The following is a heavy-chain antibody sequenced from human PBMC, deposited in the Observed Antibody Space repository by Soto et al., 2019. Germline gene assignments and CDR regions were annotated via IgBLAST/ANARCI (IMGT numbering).Heavy chain of an antibody. CDR3: ARGSHDYGDCASAFDI. CDR2: INHSGST. D-gene: IGHD4-17*01. J-gene: IGHJ3*02. Sequence: SETLSLTCAVYGGSFSGYYWSWIRQPPGKGLEWIGEINHSGSTNYNPSLKSRVTISVDTSKNQFSLKLSSVTAADTAVYYCARGSHDYGDCASAFDIWGQGTMVTVSS. V-gene: IGHV4-34*01. CDR1: GGSFSGYY.